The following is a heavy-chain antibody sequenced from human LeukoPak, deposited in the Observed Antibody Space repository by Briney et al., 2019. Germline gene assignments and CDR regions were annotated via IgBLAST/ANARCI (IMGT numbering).Heavy chain of an antibody. D-gene: IGHD6-13*01. V-gene: IGHV3-33*06. J-gene: IGHJ4*02. Sequence: GESLKISCAASGFTFSSHAMHWVRQAPGKGLEWVAVIWYDGSNKYYADSVKGRFTISRDNSKNTLYLQMNSLRAEDTAVYYCAKVYSSSWYAVFDYWGQGTLVTVSS. CDR3: AKVYSSSWYAVFDY. CDR1: GFTFSSHA. CDR2: IWYDGSNK.